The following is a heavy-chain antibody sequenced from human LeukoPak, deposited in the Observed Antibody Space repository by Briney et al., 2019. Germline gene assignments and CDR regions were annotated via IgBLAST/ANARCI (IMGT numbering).Heavy chain of an antibody. CDR2: MNPNSGNT. CDR1: VYTFTSYD. Sequence: GASVKVSFKASVYTFTSYDINWVRQATGQGLEWMGWMNPNSGNTGYAQKFQGRVTMTRNTSISTAYMELSSLRSEDTAVYYCARTYDILTGQFDYWGQGTLVTVSS. J-gene: IGHJ4*02. V-gene: IGHV1-8*01. D-gene: IGHD3-9*01. CDR3: ARTYDILTGQFDY.